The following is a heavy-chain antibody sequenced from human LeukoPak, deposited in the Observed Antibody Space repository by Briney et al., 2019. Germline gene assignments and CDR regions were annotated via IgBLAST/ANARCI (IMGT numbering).Heavy chain of an antibody. CDR1: GGSIGSYY. CDR3: ARFAAYCSTANCYTGAYYYYGMDV. J-gene: IGHJ6*02. D-gene: IGHD2-2*02. V-gene: IGHV4-59*01. CDR2: IYYSGSP. Sequence: PSETLPPTCTVSGGSIGSYYWSWIRQPPGKGLEWIGYIYYSGSPNYNPSLMSRVTMSVDTSKNQFSLKLSSVTAADTAVYYCARFAAYCSTANCYTGAYYYYGMDVWGQGTPVTVSS.